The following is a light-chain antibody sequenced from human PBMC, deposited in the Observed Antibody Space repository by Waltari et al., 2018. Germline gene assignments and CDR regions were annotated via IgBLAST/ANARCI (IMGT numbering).Light chain of an antibody. J-gene: IGLJ2*01. V-gene: IGLV2-14*01. Sequence: QSALTQPASVSGSPGQSITISCTGTSSDVGAYNYVSWYQQHPGKAPKVMIYEVSNRPSGVSNRFSGSKSGNTASLTISGLQAEDEADYYCSSYTTSNTVVFGAGTKLTVL. CDR3: SSYTTSNTVV. CDR1: SSDVGAYNY. CDR2: EVS.